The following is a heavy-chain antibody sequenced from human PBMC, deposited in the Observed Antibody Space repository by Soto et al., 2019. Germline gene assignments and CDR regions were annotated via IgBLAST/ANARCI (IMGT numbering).Heavy chain of an antibody. J-gene: IGHJ4*02. CDR1: GFTFSDYY. V-gene: IGHV3-11*01. CDR3: ARDPQAGWLFDY. CDR2: ISSSGSTI. D-gene: IGHD3-22*01. Sequence: LRLSCAASGFTFSDYYMSWIRQAPGKGLEWVSYISSSGSTIYYADSVKGRFTISRDNAKNSLYLQMNSLRAEDTAVYYCARDPQAGWLFDYWGQGTLVTVSS.